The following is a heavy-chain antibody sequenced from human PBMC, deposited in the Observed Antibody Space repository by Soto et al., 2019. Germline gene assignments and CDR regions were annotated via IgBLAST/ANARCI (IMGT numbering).Heavy chain of an antibody. CDR3: AREIVPEGGNTYCDP. CDR1: GGTVASSHW. Sequence: QVQLQESGPRLVKPSESLSLTCGVSGGTVASSHWWSWVRQSPGRGLEWIGNVSHTGDTNFNPSLQSRVTFSVDKSNNQFALRLTSVAAADTAVYFCAREIVPEGGNTYCDPWGPGTLVTVSS. J-gene: IGHJ5*02. CDR2: VSHTGDT. V-gene: IGHV4-4*02. D-gene: IGHD3-16*01.